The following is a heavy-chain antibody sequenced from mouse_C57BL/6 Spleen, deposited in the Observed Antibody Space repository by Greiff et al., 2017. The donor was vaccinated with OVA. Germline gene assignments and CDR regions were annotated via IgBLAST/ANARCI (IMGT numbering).Heavy chain of an antibody. CDR3: ARERVYDGYPAWFAY. CDR2: IDPSDSYT. Sequence: QVQLQQSGAELVRPGPSVKLSCKASGYTFTSYWMHWVKQRPGQGLEWIGVIDPSDSYTNYNQKFKGKATLTVDTSSSTAYMQLSSLTSEDSAVYYCARERVYDGYPAWFAYWGQGTLVTVSA. V-gene: IGHV1-59*01. CDR1: GYTFTSYW. D-gene: IGHD2-3*01. J-gene: IGHJ3*01.